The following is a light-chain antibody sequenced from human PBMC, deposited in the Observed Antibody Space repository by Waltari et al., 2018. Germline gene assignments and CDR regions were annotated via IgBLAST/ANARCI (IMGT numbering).Light chain of an antibody. CDR2: SNN. Sequence: QSVLTQPPSASGTPGQRATLSCSGSSSTLGSTGVNWYQQLPGTAPKLLIYSNNQRPSGVPDRFSGSKSGTSASLAISGLQSEDEADYYCAAWDDSLSWVFGGGTKLTVL. V-gene: IGLV1-44*01. J-gene: IGLJ3*02. CDR3: AAWDDSLSWV. CDR1: SSTLGSTG.